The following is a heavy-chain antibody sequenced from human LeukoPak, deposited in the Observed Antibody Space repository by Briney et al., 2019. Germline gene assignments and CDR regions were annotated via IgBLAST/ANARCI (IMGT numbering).Heavy chain of an antibody. D-gene: IGHD3-10*01. Sequence: PSETLSLTCTVSGGSISSSTYYWGWIRQAPGKGVEWIGTIYYDGSGYNNPSLKSRVTIFVDTSKNHFSLRLSSLTAADTAVYYCARWQSSGAYFDYWGQGALVTVSS. CDR3: ARWQSSGAYFDY. J-gene: IGHJ4*02. CDR1: GGSISSSTYY. CDR2: IYYDGSG. V-gene: IGHV4-39*02.